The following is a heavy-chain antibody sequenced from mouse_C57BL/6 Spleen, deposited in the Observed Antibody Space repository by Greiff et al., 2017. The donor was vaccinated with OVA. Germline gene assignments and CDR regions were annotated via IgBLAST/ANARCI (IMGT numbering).Heavy chain of an antibody. Sequence: VQLQQSGAELVRPGTSVKMSCKASGYTFTSYWMHWVKQRPGQGLEWIGNINPSNGGTNYNEKFKSKATLTVDKSSSTAYMQLSSLTSEDSAVYYCARLGGNSFAYWGQGTLVTVSA. J-gene: IGHJ3*01. CDR2: INPSNGGT. CDR1: GYTFTSYW. D-gene: IGHD2-1*01. CDR3: ARLGGNSFAY. V-gene: IGHV1-53*01.